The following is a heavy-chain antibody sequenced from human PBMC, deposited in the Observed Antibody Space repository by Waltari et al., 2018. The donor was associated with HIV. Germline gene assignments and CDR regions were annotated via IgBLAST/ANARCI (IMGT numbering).Heavy chain of an antibody. CDR1: GFSFSSYS. J-gene: IGHJ4*02. Sequence: EVQLVESGGGVVQPGGSLRLSCVGSGFSFSSYSMNWVRQAPGKGLEWVSYINTGTVTTIAHYGDSVKGRFTISRDNAKNSLYLQMDSLRAEDTAVYYCVKVGRLFYFESWGQGTPVTVSS. CDR2: INTGTVTTIA. CDR3: VKVGRLFYFES. D-gene: IGHD1-26*01. V-gene: IGHV3-48*01.